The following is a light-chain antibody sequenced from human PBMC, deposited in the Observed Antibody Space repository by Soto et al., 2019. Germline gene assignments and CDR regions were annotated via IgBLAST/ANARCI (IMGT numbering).Light chain of an antibody. CDR2: GAS. Sequence: EIGLTQSPGTLSLSPGERATLSCRASQSVSSNYLAWYQQKSGQAPRLLMYGASSRATGIPDRFSGSGSGTDFTLTISSLEPEDFAVYYCQQRANWPRTFGHGTKV. J-gene: IGKJ1*01. V-gene: IGKV3D-20*02. CDR1: QSVSSNY. CDR3: QQRANWPRT.